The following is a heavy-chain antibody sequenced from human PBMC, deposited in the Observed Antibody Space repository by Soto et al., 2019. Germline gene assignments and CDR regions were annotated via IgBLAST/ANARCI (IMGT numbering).Heavy chain of an antibody. D-gene: IGHD5-12*01. J-gene: IGHJ4*02. CDR3: ARVTYDDYYFDY. V-gene: IGHV4-30-4*01. Sequence: SQTLSLTCTVSGGSISSGDYYWSWIRQPPGKGLEWIGYIYYSGSTYYNPSLKSRVTISVDTSKNQFSLKLSSVTAADTAVYYCARVTYDDYYFDYWGQGTLVTVSS. CDR2: IYYSGST. CDR1: GGSISSGDYY.